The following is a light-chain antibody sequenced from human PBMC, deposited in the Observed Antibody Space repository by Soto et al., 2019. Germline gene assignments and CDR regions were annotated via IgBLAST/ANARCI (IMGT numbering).Light chain of an antibody. J-gene: IGLJ2*01. Sequence: QSVLTQPPSASGTPGQRVTISCSGSSSNIGSNTVNWYQQLPGAAPKLLIYSDDQRPSGVPDRFSGSKSGTSASLAISGLQSDDEADYYCAAWDDSLNGRVFAGGTKLTVL. V-gene: IGLV1-44*01. CDR1: SSNIGSNT. CDR2: SDD. CDR3: AAWDDSLNGRV.